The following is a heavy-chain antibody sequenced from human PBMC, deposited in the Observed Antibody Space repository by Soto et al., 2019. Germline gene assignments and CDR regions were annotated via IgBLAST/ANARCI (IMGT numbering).Heavy chain of an antibody. CDR1: GGSISSGDYY. V-gene: IGHV4-30-4*01. J-gene: IGHJ3*02. Sequence: SETLSLTCTVSGGSISSGDYYWSWIRQPPGKGLEWIGYIYYSGSTYYNPSLKSRVTISVDTSKNQFSLKLSSVTAADTAVYYCAREMTTATTGQAFDIWGQGTMVTVSS. CDR3: AREMTTATTGQAFDI. CDR2: IYYSGST. D-gene: IGHD4-17*01.